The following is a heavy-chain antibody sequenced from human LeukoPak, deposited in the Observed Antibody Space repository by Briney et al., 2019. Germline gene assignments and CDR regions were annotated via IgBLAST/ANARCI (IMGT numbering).Heavy chain of an antibody. V-gene: IGHV4-59*08. Sequence: SETLSLTCTVSGGSISSYYWSWIRQPPGKGLEWIGYVYYSGSINYNPSLKSRVTISVDTSKNQFSLKLSSVTAADTAVYYCARRDHSGYYYFWGQGTLVTVSS. CDR1: GGSISSYY. CDR3: ARRDHSGYYYF. D-gene: IGHD3-22*01. CDR2: VYYSGSI. J-gene: IGHJ4*02.